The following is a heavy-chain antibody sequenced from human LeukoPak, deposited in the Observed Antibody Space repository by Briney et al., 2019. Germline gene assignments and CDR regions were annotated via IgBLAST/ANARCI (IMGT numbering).Heavy chain of an antibody. CDR2: ISYDGSNK. V-gene: IGHV3-30-3*01. D-gene: IGHD4-17*01. CDR3: ARADHPYGDYSY. CDR1: GFTFSSYA. J-gene: IGHJ4*02. Sequence: QAGGSLRLSCAASGFTFSSYAMSWVRQAPGKGLEWVAVISYDGSNKYYADSVKGRFTISRDNSKNTLYLQMNSLRAEDTAVYYCARADHPYGDYSYWGQGTLVTVSS.